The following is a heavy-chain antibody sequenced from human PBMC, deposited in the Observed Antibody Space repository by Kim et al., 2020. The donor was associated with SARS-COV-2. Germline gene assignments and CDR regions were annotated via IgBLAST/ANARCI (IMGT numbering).Heavy chain of an antibody. J-gene: IGHJ3*02. CDR1: GFTFSSYA. CDR2: ISSNGGST. D-gene: IGHD5-18*01. Sequence: GGSLRLSCSASGFTFSSYAMHWVRQAPGKGLEYVSAISSNGGSTYYADSVKGRFTISRDNSKNTLYLQMSSLRAEDTAVYYCVKEDTAMVRGLWDIWGQGTMVTVSS. V-gene: IGHV3-64D*09. CDR3: VKEDTAMVRGLWDI.